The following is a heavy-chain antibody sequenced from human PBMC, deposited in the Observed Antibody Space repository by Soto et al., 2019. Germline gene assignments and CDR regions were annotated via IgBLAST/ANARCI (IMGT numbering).Heavy chain of an antibody. V-gene: IGHV3-21*01. CDR2: ISSSSSYI. D-gene: IGHD1-1*01. Sequence: GGSLRLSCAASGFTFSSYSMNWVRQAPGKGLEWVSSISSSSSYIYYADSVKGRFTISRDNAKSSLYLKMNSLRAEDTAVYYCARGQNGADYYYYGMDVWGQGTTVTVSS. CDR3: ARGQNGADYYYYGMDV. J-gene: IGHJ6*02. CDR1: GFTFSSYS.